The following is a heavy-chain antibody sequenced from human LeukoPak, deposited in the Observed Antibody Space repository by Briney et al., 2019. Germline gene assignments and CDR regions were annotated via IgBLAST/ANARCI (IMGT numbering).Heavy chain of an antibody. CDR3: ARLGTGKWLQLTWFAH. CDR1: GGSLSSYY. J-gene: IGHJ5*02. Sequence: SETLSLTCTVSGGSLSSYYWSWIRQPPGKGLEWIGYIYYSGSTNYNPSLKSRVTISVDTSKRQFSLKLSSVTAADTAVYYCARLGTGKWLQLTWFAHWGQGTQVTVSS. D-gene: IGHD5-24*01. CDR2: IYYSGST. V-gene: IGHV4-59*08.